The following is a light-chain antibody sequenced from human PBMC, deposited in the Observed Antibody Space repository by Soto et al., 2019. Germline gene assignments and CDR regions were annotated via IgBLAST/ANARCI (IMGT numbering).Light chain of an antibody. J-gene: IGLJ2*01. CDR1: TSNIGTGFD. CDR3: QSYDSGLSGVV. V-gene: IGLV1-40*01. Sequence: QSVLTQPPSVSGAPGQRVTISCTGSTSNIGTGFDVHWYQQVPGTAPKLLIYGKNNRPSGVPDRFSGSKSGTSASLAITGLQADDEADYYCQSYDSGLSGVVFGGGTKLTVL. CDR2: GKN.